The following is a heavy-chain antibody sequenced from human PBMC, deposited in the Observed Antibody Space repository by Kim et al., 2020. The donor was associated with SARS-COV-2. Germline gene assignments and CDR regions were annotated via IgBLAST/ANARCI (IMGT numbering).Heavy chain of an antibody. V-gene: IGHV3-11*06. Sequence: YADYVKGRFTISRDNAKNSLYLQMNSLRAEDTAVYYCARDSSYSSSWDVWGQGTTVTVFS. D-gene: IGHD6-13*01. J-gene: IGHJ6*02. CDR3: ARDSSYSSSWDV.